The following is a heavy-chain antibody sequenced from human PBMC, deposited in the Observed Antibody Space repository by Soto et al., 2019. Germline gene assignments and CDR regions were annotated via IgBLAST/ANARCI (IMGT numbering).Heavy chain of an antibody. J-gene: IGHJ5*02. Sequence: SQTLSLTCAISGDSVSSNSAAWNWIRQSPSRGLEWLGRTYYRSKWYNDYAVSVKSRITINPDASKNQFSLQLNSVTPEDTAVYYCARALHSSRTNWFDPWGRGTLVTVSS. CDR1: GDSVSSNSAA. CDR2: TYYRSKWYN. CDR3: ARALHSSRTNWFDP. D-gene: IGHD6-13*01. V-gene: IGHV6-1*01.